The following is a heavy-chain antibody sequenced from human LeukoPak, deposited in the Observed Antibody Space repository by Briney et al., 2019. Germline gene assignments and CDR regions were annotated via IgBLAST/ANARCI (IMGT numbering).Heavy chain of an antibody. CDR1: GGSISTYY. CDR2: IDYSGTA. V-gene: IGHV4-59*01. Sequence: SETLSLTCTVSGGSISTYYWNWLRQPPGKGLEWIGYIDYSGTANINPSLKSRGTLSIDTSRNQFSLKLSSVTAADTAMYYCARNILFAFDIWGQGTMVTVSS. J-gene: IGHJ3*02. CDR3: ARNILFAFDI.